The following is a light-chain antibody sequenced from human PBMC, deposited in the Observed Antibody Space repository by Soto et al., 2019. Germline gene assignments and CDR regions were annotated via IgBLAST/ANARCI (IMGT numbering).Light chain of an antibody. CDR2: GVT. Sequence: QSALTQPASVSGSPGQSITISCTGTSYDVGNYNLVSWYQQHPGKAPKLLISGVTKRPSGVANRFSGSKSGNAASLTISGLQADDEDDYYCCSFVSKSTILFGGGTKVTVL. J-gene: IGLJ3*02. V-gene: IGLV2-23*02. CDR3: CSFVSKSTIL. CDR1: SYDVGNYNL.